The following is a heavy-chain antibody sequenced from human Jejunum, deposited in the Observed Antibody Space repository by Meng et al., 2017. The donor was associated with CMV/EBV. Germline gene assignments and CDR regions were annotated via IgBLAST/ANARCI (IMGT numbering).Heavy chain of an antibody. J-gene: IGHJ5*02. V-gene: IGHV4-59*01. CDR3: ARDGPIYQYDSSGFMRPSWFDP. CDR1: VGSMNNYY. Sequence: QVHLQESGTGLVKPSETLSLTCTVSVGSMNNYYRSWIRQSPEKGLEWIGYIYYSGSTNYNFSLKSRVTISIDTSKNQFSLKMKSVTAADTAVYYCARDGPIYQYDSSGFMRPSWFDPWGQGTLVTVSS. CDR2: IYYSGST. D-gene: IGHD3-22*01.